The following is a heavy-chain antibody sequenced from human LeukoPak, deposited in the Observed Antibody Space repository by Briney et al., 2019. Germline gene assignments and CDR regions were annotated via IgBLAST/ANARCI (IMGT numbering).Heavy chain of an antibody. V-gene: IGHV3-23*01. CDR1: GFTFSSYA. CDR3: AKRAINYGGNSPNWFDP. Sequence: PGGSLRLSCAASGFTFSSYAMSWVRQAPGKGLEWVSAISDSGGSTYYADSVKGRFTISRDNSKNTLYLQMNSLRAEDTAVYYCAKRAINYGGNSPNWFDPWGQGTLVTVSS. CDR2: ISDSGGST. D-gene: IGHD4-23*01. J-gene: IGHJ5*02.